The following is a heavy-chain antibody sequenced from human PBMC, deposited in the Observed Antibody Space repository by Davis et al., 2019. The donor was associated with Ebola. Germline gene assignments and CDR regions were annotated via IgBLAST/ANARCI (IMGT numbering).Heavy chain of an antibody. Sequence: GESLKISCAASGFTFSNFTMNWVRQSPGKGLEWVAVIWYDGSNKYYADSVKGRFTISRDNAKNSLYLQMNSLRAEDTAVYYCARDRVGELLWFGEFQYYFDYWGQGTLVTVSS. CDR1: GFTFSNFT. V-gene: IGHV3-33*08. CDR2: IWYDGSNK. CDR3: ARDRVGELLWFGEFQYYFDY. D-gene: IGHD3-10*01. J-gene: IGHJ4*02.